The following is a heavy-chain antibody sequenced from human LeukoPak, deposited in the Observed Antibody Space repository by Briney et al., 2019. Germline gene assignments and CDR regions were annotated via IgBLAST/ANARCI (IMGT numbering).Heavy chain of an antibody. CDR2: IYGGGST. D-gene: IGHD2-21*01. V-gene: IGHV3-66*02. J-gene: IGHJ4*02. CDR1: GFTVSSNY. CDR3: ARAEVIAIFDY. Sequence: PGGSLRLSRAASGFTVSSNYMSWVRQAPGKGLEWVSVIYGGGSTYYADSVKGRFTISRDNSKNTLYLQMNSLRAEDTAVYYCARAEVIAIFDYWGQGTLVTVSS.